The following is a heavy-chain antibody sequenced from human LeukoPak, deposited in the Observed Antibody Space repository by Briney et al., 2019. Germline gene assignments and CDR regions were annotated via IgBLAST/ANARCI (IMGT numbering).Heavy chain of an antibody. CDR2: ISYDGSNK. CDR1: GFTFSSYG. J-gene: IGHJ4*02. V-gene: IGHV3-30*03. CDR3: ARSWGKFDY. D-gene: IGHD1-26*01. Sequence: GRSLRLSCAASGFTFSSYGMHWVRQAPGKGLEWVAVISYDGSNKYYADSVKGRFTISRDNAKNSLSLQMNSLRAEDTAVYYCARSWGKFDYWGQGTLVTVSS.